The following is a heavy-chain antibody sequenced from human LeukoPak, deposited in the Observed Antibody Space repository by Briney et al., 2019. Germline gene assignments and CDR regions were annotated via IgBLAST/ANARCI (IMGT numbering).Heavy chain of an antibody. J-gene: IGHJ6*03. CDR3: ARRRRLGELSVYYYYYYMDV. V-gene: IGHV3-20*04. CDR1: GFTYDDYG. CDR2: INWSGGSI. D-gene: IGHD3-16*02. Sequence: PGGSLTLSCRASGFTYDDYGMSWERPPPGKGLEWVNGINWSGGSIGSADAVEGRVTISRDNAKNTLYLQINSLRAEDTALYYCARRRRLGELSVYYYYYYMDVWGKGSTVAVSS.